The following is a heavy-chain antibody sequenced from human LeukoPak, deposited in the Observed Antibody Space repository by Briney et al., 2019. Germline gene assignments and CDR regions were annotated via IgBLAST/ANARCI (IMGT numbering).Heavy chain of an antibody. D-gene: IGHD3-3*01. V-gene: IGHV3-23*01. CDR3: AKFNLNYDFRTSPSDY. CDR1: GFTFSSYA. Sequence: PGGSLRLSCAASGFTFSSYAMSWVRQAPGKGLEWVSAISGSGGSTYYADSVKGRFTISRDNSKNTLYLQMNSLRAEDTAVYYCAKFNLNYDFRTSPSDYWGQGTLVTVSS. J-gene: IGHJ4*02. CDR2: ISGSGGST.